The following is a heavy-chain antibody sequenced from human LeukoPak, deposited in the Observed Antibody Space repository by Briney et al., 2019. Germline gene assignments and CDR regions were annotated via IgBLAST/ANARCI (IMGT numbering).Heavy chain of an antibody. Sequence: PSETLSLTCAVSGGSISSGIYSWGWIRQAPGKGLEWIGSMYDRGRIYYNPSLMGRVTISLARSKNQLSLELSSVTAADTAVYYCARGSDTSGYYTGFDYWGQGTLVTVSS. D-gene: IGHD3-22*01. CDR3: ARGSDTSGYYTGFDY. V-gene: IGHV4-30-2*01. J-gene: IGHJ4*02. CDR2: MYDRGRI. CDR1: GGSISSGIYS.